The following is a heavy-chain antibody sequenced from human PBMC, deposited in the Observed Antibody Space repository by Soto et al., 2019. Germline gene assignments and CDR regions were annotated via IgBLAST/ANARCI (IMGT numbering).Heavy chain of an antibody. V-gene: IGHV5-51*01. CDR3: ARGTIFGVVIQGEFDP. CDR2: IYPGDSDT. J-gene: IGHJ5*02. CDR1: GYSFTSYW. Sequence: GESLKISCKGSGYSFTSYWIGWVRQMPGKGLEWMGIIYPGDSDTRYSPSFQGQVTVSADKSISTAYLQWSSLKASDTAMYYCARGTIFGVVIQGEFDPWGQGTLVTVSS. D-gene: IGHD3-3*01.